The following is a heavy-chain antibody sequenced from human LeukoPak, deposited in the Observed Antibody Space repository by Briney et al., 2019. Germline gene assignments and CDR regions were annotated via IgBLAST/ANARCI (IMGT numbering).Heavy chain of an antibody. CDR3: ARKAPKKVWFDP. Sequence: PSETLSLTCTVSAGSNNSYYWGWIRQPPGKGLEWIGSTHPSGSTNYSPSLKSGLTISIDTSRNQFSLQLSSMTAADTAAYFCARKAPKKVWFDPWGQGTLVTVSS. CDR2: THPSGST. CDR1: AGSNNSYY. J-gene: IGHJ5*02. V-gene: IGHV4-4*09.